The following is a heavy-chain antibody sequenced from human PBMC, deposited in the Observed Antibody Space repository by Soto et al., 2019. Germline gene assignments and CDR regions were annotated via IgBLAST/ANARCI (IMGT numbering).Heavy chain of an antibody. J-gene: IGHJ6*02. D-gene: IGHD5-12*01. CDR1: GFTFDDYT. V-gene: IGHV3-43*01. CDR2: ISWDGGST. CDR3: AKGARDGYNSGYYGMDV. Sequence: GGSLRLSCAASGFTFDDYTMHWVRQDPGKGLEWVSLISWDGGSTYYADSVKGRFTISRDNSKNSLYLQMNSLRTEDTALYYCAKGARDGYNSGYYGMDVWGQGTTVTVSS.